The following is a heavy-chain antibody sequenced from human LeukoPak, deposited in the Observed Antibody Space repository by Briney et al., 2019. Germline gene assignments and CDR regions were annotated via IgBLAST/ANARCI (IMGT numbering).Heavy chain of an antibody. V-gene: IGHV1-18*01. Sequence: ASVKVSCKASGYTFTSYGISWVRQAPGQGLEWMGGIIPIFGTANYAQKFQGRVTMTTDTSTSTAYMELRSLTSDDTAVYYCAREESIGSYQFLHDYWGQGTLVTVSS. CDR1: GYTFTSYG. J-gene: IGHJ4*02. CDR3: AREESIGSYQFLHDY. D-gene: IGHD1-26*01. CDR2: IIPIFGTA.